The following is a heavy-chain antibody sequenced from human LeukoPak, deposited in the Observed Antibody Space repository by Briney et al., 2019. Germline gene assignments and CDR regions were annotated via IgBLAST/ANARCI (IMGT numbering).Heavy chain of an antibody. CDR1: GYTFTSYG. CDR3: ATGIYGGSSDAFDI. D-gene: IGHD1-26*01. Sequence: ASVKVSCKASGYTFTSYGISWVRQAPGQGLEWMGWISAYNGNTNYAQKLQGRVTMTEDTSTDTAYMELSSLRSEDTAVYYCATGIYGGSSDAFDIWGQGTMVTVSS. J-gene: IGHJ3*02. V-gene: IGHV1-18*01. CDR2: ISAYNGNT.